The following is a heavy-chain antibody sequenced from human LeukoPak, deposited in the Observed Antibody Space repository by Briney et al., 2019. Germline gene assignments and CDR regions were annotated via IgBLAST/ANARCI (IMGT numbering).Heavy chain of an antibody. CDR3: ARGLKSSSWSPDDAFDI. CDR2: MNPNSGNT. V-gene: IGHV1-8*01. J-gene: IGHJ3*02. CDR1: GYTFTSYD. D-gene: IGHD6-13*01. Sequence: ASVKVSCKASGYTFTSYDINWVRQATGQGLEWMGWMNPNSGNTGYAQKFQGRVTMTRNTSISTAYMELSSLRSEDTAVYYCARGLKSSSWSPDDAFDIWGQGTMVTVSS.